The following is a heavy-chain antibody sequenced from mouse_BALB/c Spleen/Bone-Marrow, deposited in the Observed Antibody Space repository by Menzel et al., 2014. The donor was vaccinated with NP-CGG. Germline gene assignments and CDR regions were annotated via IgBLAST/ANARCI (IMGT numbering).Heavy chain of an antibody. CDR3: ARFPMDY. CDR2: IRNKAYGYTT. CDR1: GFTFTDYY. V-gene: IGHV7-3*02. Sequence: EVKLMESGGGLVQPGGSLRLSSTPSGFTFTDYYMSWVRQPPGKALEWLAFIRNKAYGYTTEYSASVRGRFTISRDNSQSILYLQMNTLRAEGSATYYCARFPMDYWGQGTSVTVSS. J-gene: IGHJ4*01.